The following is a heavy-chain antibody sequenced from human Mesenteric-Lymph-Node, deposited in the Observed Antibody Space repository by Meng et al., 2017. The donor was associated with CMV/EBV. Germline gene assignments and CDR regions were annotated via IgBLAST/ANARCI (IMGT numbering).Heavy chain of an antibody. CDR1: GFIFSDYY. Sequence: GESLKISCTASGFIFSDYYMNWFRQVPGKGLEWVSFTSSSGSTIFYADSVKGRFTISRDNARNSLYLQMNSLRAEDTAVYYCVRERDREGNNPWGQGTLVTVSS. CDR2: TSSSGSTI. D-gene: IGHD5-24*01. V-gene: IGHV3-11*04. CDR3: VRERDREGNNP. J-gene: IGHJ4*02.